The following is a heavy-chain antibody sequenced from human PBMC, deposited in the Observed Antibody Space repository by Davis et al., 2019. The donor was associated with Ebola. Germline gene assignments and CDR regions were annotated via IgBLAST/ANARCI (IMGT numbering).Heavy chain of an antibody. CDR1: GGSFSGYY. Sequence: PSETLSLTCAVYGGSFSGYYWSWIRQPPGKGLEWIGEINHSGSTNYNPSLKSRVTISVDTSKNQFSLKLSSVTAADTAVYYCARGLGDFWSGYPDYWGQGTLVTVSS. V-gene: IGHV4-34*01. CDR3: ARGLGDFWSGYPDY. J-gene: IGHJ4*02. D-gene: IGHD3-3*01. CDR2: INHSGST.